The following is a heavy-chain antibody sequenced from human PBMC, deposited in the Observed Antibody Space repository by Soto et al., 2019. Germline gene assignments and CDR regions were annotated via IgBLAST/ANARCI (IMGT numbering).Heavy chain of an antibody. CDR1: GFTFSSYG. V-gene: IGHV3-30*18. Sequence: QVQLVESGGGVVQPGRSLRLSCAASGFTFSSYGMHWVRQAPGKGLEWVAVISYDGSNKYYADSVKGRFTISRDNSKNTLYLQINSLRAEDTAVYYCAKDLLSPAAATRAYYYYGMDVWGQGTTVTVSS. CDR3: AKDLLSPAAATRAYYYYGMDV. CDR2: ISYDGSNK. J-gene: IGHJ6*02. D-gene: IGHD2-15*01.